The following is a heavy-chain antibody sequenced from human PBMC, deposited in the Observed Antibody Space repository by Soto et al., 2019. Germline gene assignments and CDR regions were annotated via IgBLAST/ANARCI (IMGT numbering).Heavy chain of an antibody. CDR2: ISSTGSYA. V-gene: IGHV3-11*05. CDR1: GFTFNDYQ. CDR3: ARIVGLRLKDY. D-gene: IGHD1-26*01. J-gene: IGHJ4*02. Sequence: QVQLVESGGGLVKPGGSLRLSCAVSGFTFNDYQMTWFRQAPGKGLEWVSRISSTGSYADYADSVKGRFTVSRDNANNTVYLQMDSLRDEDTAVYFCARIVGLRLKDYWGQGTLVIVSS.